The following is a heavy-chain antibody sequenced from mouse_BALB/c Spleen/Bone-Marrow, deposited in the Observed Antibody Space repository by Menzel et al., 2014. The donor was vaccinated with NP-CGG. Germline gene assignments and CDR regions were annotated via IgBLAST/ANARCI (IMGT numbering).Heavy chain of an antibody. CDR3: ARSGLGFMDY. CDR1: GYTFTDYY. V-gene: IGHV1-77*01. Sequence: VQRVESGAELARPGASVKLSCKASGYTFTDYYINWVKQRTGQGLEWIGEIYPGSGNTYYNEKFKGKATLTADKSSSTAYMQLSSLTSEDSAVYFCARSGLGFMDYWGQGTSVTVSS. CDR2: IYPGSGNT. J-gene: IGHJ4*01. D-gene: IGHD3-3*01.